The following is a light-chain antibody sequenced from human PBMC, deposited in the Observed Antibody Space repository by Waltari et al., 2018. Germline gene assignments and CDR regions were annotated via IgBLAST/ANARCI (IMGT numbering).Light chain of an antibody. CDR2: VNSDGSH. CDR3: QTGGHGTWV. CDR1: SGHSSNV. Sequence: QLVLTQSPSASASLGASVKLTCTLNSGHSSNVVAWLQQQPEKGPRYLMKVNSDGSHSKGDESPDRFSGSSSGAERYLTISSVRSEDEADYYCQTGGHGTWVFGGGTKLTVL. J-gene: IGLJ3*02. V-gene: IGLV4-69*01.